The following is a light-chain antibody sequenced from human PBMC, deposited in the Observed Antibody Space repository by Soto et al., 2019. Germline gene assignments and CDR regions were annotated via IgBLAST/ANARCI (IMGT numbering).Light chain of an antibody. CDR3: SSYSPSHVF. CDR2: EVN. Sequence: QSALTQPPSASGSPGQSVTISCTGTSSDIGGYNYNYVSWYQQHPGKAPKLMIYEVNKRPSGVPDRFSGSKSGNTGSLTVSGLRADDEAEYYCSSYSPSHVFFGGGTQLTVL. CDR1: SSDIGGYNYNY. J-gene: IGLJ2*01. V-gene: IGLV2-8*01.